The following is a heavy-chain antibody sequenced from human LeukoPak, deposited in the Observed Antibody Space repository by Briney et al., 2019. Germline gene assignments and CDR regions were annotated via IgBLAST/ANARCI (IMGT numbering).Heavy chain of an antibody. V-gene: IGHV4-4*08. Sequence: PSETLSLTCVVSGDSLSSYSWSWIRQPPGKGLEWIGRIYSSGSTIYNPSLKSRVTISVDTSKNQFSLKLSSVTAADTAVYYCARRGDLRPPGHWGQGTLVTVSS. CDR2: IYSSGST. CDR3: ARRGDLRPPGH. CDR1: GDSLSSYS. D-gene: IGHD4-17*01. J-gene: IGHJ4*02.